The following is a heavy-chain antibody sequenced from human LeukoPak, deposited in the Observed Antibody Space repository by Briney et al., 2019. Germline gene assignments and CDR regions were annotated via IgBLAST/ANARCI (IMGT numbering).Heavy chain of an antibody. Sequence: GSLRLSCAASGFTFSSYAMSWVRQAPGKGLEWVANIKQDGSEKYYVDSVKGRFTISRDNAENSLYLQMNSLRAEDTAVYYCAGLVDYGDYWDYWGQGTLVTVSS. J-gene: IGHJ4*02. CDR1: GFTFSSYA. V-gene: IGHV3-7*01. CDR3: AGLVDYGDYWDY. CDR2: IKQDGSEK. D-gene: IGHD4-17*01.